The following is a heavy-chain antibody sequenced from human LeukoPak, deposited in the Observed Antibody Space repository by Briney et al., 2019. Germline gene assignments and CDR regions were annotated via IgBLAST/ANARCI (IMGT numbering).Heavy chain of an antibody. CDR2: ISSSSSYI. CDR1: GFTFSSYS. V-gene: IGHV3-21*01. D-gene: IGHD1-26*01. CDR3: ARALPGLSGSYGY. Sequence: PGGSLRLSCPASGFTFSSYSMNWVRQAPGKGLEWVSSISSSSSYIYYADSVKGRFTISRDNAKNSLYLQMNSLRAEDTAVYYCARALPGLSGSYGYWGQGTLVTVSS. J-gene: IGHJ4*02.